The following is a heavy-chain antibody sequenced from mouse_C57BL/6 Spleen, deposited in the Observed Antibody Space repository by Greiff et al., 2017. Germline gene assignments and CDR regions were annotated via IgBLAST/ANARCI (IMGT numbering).Heavy chain of an antibody. J-gene: IGHJ2*01. CDR1: GFTFSDYG. D-gene: IGHD4-1*01. Sequence: EVHLVESGGGLVKPGGSLKLSCAASGFTFSDYGMHWVRQAPEKGLEWVAYISSGSSTIYYADTVKGRFTLSRDNAQNTLFLQMTSLRSEDTAMYYCAREILWDDFDDWGQGTTLTVSS. CDR3: AREILWDDFDD. CDR2: ISSGSSTI. V-gene: IGHV5-17*01.